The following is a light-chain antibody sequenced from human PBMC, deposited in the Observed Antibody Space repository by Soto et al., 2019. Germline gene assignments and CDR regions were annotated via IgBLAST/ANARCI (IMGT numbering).Light chain of an antibody. J-gene: IGKJ2*01. CDR3: MQATQYPRT. V-gene: IGKV2-24*01. CDR1: QSLVHGDGNTY. CDR2: KIS. Sequence: DIVMTQTPLSSPVTLGQPASISCRSSQSLVHGDGNTYLSWLQQRPGQPPRLLIYKISKRSSGVPGRFSGSGAGTDFTLKISKVEAEDVGVYYCMQATQYPRTFGQGTRLEIK.